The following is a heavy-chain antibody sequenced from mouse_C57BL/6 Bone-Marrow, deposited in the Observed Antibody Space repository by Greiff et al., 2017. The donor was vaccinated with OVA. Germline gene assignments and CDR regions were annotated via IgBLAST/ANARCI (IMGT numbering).Heavy chain of an antibody. CDR2: IDPSDSYT. V-gene: IGHV1-59*01. Sequence: QVQLQQPGAELVRPGTSVKLSCKASGYTFTSYWMHWVKQRPGQGLEWIGVIDPSDSYTNYNQKFKGKATLTVDTSSSTAYMPLSSLTSEDSAVYYCAEGGIYDGYYFDYWGQGTTLTVSS. D-gene: IGHD2-3*01. CDR1: GYTFTSYW. J-gene: IGHJ2*01. CDR3: AEGGIYDGYYFDY.